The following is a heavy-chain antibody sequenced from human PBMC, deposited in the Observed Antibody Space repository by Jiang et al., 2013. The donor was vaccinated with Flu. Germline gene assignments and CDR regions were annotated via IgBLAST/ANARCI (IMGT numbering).Heavy chain of an antibody. J-gene: IGHJ4*02. CDR2: IYHSGST. D-gene: IGHD5-12*01. Sequence: GSGLVKPSETLSLTCTVSGGSISSDTYYWVWIRQSPEKGLEWIGSIYHSGSTYYRPSLKRRVTISVDTSNNQFSLNLRSVTAADTAVYYCARAQKXSGFELPYFDHVGPGNPGPPSP. CDR1: GGSISSDTYY. CDR3: ARAQKXSGFELPYFDH. V-gene: IGHV4-39*07.